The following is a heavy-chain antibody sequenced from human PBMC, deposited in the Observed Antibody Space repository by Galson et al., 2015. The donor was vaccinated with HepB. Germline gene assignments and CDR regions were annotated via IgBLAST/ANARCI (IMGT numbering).Heavy chain of an antibody. CDR3: AREEPQYYFDS. Sequence: SVKVSCKGSGDTFNSYTISWVRQAPGQGLEWMGGIIPIFGTAKYAQKFQGIVTVTAGESTSTAYMELRSLRSEDTAVYYCAREEPQYYFDSWGQGTLVTVSS. CDR2: IIPIFGTA. J-gene: IGHJ4*02. V-gene: IGHV1-69*13. CDR1: GDTFNSYT. D-gene: IGHD1-14*01.